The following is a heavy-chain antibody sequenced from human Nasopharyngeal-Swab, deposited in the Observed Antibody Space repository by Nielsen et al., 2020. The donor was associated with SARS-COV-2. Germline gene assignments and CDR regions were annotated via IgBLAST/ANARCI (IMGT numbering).Heavy chain of an antibody. V-gene: IGHV3-7*01. CDR1: GFTFSPYW. D-gene: IGHD2/OR15-2a*01. Sequence: GGSLRLSCAASGFTFSPYWMTWVRQAPGKGLEWVANVKQDGTEKYFVDSVKGRFTISRDNAKNSLYLHMNSLRAEDTAVYYCARDEILDYWGKGTLVT. CDR2: VKQDGTEK. J-gene: IGHJ4*02. CDR3: ARDEILDY.